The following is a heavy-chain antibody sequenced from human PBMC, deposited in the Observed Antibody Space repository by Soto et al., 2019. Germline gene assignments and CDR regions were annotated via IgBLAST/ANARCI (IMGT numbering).Heavy chain of an antibody. CDR2: ISGSGGST. J-gene: IGHJ4*02. CDR3: AKALTNYGSGSYSYY. V-gene: IGHV3-23*01. Sequence: EVQLLESGGGLVQPGGSLRLSCAASGFTFSSYAMSWVRQAPGKGLEWVSAISGSGGSTYYADSVKGRFTISRDNSKNTLYLQMNSLRAQDTAVYYCAKALTNYGSGSYSYYWCQGTLVTVSS. D-gene: IGHD3-10*01. CDR1: GFTFSSYA.